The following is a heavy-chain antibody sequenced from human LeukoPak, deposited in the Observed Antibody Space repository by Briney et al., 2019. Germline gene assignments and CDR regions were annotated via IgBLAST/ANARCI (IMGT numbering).Heavy chain of an antibody. Sequence: GGSLRLSCTASGFTFSDYAMSWVRQAPGKGLEWVGFIKSKTYGDTTEYAASVKGRFTISRDDSKNIAYLQMNSLKTEDTAVYYCTRFWPALYFYYDMDVWGQGTTVTVSS. CDR2: IKSKTYGDTT. V-gene: IGHV3-49*04. J-gene: IGHJ6*02. D-gene: IGHD2-2*01. CDR3: TRFWPALYFYYDMDV. CDR1: GFTFSDYA.